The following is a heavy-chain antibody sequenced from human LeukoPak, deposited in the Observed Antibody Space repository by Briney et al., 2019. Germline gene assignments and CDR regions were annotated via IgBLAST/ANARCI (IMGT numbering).Heavy chain of an antibody. CDR3: ASRGSSGWHREFDY. D-gene: IGHD6-19*01. J-gene: IGHJ4*02. Sequence: SGTLSLTCAVYGGSFSGYYWSWIRQPPGKGLEWIGEINHSGSTNYNPSLKSRVTISVDTSKNQFSLKLSSVTAPDTAVYYCASRGSSGWHREFDYWGQGTLVTVSS. CDR2: INHSGST. V-gene: IGHV4-34*01. CDR1: GGSFSGYY.